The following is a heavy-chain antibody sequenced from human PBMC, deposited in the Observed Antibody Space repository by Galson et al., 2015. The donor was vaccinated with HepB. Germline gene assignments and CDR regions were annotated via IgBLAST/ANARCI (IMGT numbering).Heavy chain of an antibody. D-gene: IGHD3-3*01. CDR1: GFTFSSYS. V-gene: IGHV3-21*01. CDR3: ARVRGVGITIFAYFDY. Sequence: SLRLSCAVSGFTFSSYSMSWVRQAPGKGLEWVSSISGSSSYIYYADSVKGRFTISRDNAKNSLYLQMNGLRAEDTALYYCARVRGVGITIFAYFDYWGQGTLVTVSS. J-gene: IGHJ4*02. CDR2: ISGSSSYI.